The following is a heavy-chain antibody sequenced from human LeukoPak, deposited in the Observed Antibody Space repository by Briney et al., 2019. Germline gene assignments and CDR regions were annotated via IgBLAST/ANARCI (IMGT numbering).Heavy chain of an antibody. CDR1: GGSISSYY. V-gene: IGHV4-4*07. CDR2: IYTSGST. CDR3: ASFPPIVVVTAYDAFDI. J-gene: IGHJ3*02. Sequence: SETLSLTCTVSGGSISSYYWSWIRQPAGKGLEWIGRIYTSGSTNYNPSLKSRVTMSVDTSKNQFSLKLSSVTAADTAVYYCASFPPIVVVTAYDAFDIWGQGTMVTVSS. D-gene: IGHD2-21*02.